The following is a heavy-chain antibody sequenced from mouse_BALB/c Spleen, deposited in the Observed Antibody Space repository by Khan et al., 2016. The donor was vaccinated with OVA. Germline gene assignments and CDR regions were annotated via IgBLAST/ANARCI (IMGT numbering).Heavy chain of an antibody. J-gene: IGHJ3*01. CDR2: INPYNDYT. CDR3: ARACGLRRSAWFSY. Sequence: VQLQQSGAELVRPGASVKISCKAFGYTFTDHHISWVKQRPGQGLDWIAYINPYNDYTNYNQKFKGKATLTVDPSSSTAYMELSTLTSEDSAVYYCARACGLRRSAWFSYWGQGTLVTVSA. V-gene: IGHV1S45*01. CDR1: GYTFTDHH.